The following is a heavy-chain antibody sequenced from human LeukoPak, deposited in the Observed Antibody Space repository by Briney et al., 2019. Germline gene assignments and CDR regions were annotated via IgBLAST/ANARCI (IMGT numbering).Heavy chain of an antibody. CDR2: VHYSGST. D-gene: IGHD3-22*01. CDR1: GVSFSTSY. CDR3: ARSSEGRYYYDSSGFSYYYYYMDV. V-gene: IGHV4-59*01. Sequence: SETLSLTCTVSGVSFSTSYWSWFRQPPGKGLEWIGYVHYSGSTNYNPSLKSRLTMSVDTSKNQFSLKLSSVTAADTAVYYCARSSEGRYYYDSSGFSYYYYYMDVWGKGTTVTISS. J-gene: IGHJ6*03.